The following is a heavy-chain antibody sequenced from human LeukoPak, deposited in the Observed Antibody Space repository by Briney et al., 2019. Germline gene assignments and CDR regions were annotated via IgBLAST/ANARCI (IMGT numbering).Heavy chain of an antibody. CDR2: IYYSGST. Sequence: SETLSLTCTVSGGSISSYYWSWIRQPPGKGLEWIGYIYYSGSTNYNPSLKSRVTISVDTSKNQFSLKLSSVTAADTAVYYCARAGDDFWSRNYYMDVWGKGTTVTVSS. CDR3: ARAGDDFWSRNYYMDV. J-gene: IGHJ6*03. CDR1: GGSISSYY. V-gene: IGHV4-59*01. D-gene: IGHD3-3*01.